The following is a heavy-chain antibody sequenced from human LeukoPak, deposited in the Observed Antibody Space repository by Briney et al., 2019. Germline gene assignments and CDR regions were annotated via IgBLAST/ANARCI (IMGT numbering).Heavy chain of an antibody. V-gene: IGHV3-21*01. CDR3: ARAEADSSSWYVS. D-gene: IGHD6-13*01. CDR1: GFTFTSYS. J-gene: IGHJ5*02. CDR2: ISSRSNYI. Sequence: GGSLRLSCAASGFTFTSYSMNWVRLAPGKGLEWVSCISSRSNYIYYADSVKGRFTISRDNFKNTLYLQMNSLRAEDTAVYYCARAEADSSSWYVSWGQGTLVTVSS.